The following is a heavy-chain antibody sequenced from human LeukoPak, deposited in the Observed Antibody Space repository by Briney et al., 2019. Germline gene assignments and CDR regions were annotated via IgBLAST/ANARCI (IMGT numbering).Heavy chain of an antibody. J-gene: IGHJ5*02. CDR2: VNTHTGDT. V-gene: IGHV1-18*01. Sequence: VASLKVSCRASGYTFTHYGISWVRRAPGKGLEWMGWVNTHTGDTDYAQKFQGRVTLTAETSTSIVYMELRSLTSDDRAVYYCARDLRFTAAPGVNNWFDPWGQGTLVTVSS. CDR1: GYTFTHYG. CDR3: ARDLRFTAAPGVNNWFDP. D-gene: IGHD6-13*01.